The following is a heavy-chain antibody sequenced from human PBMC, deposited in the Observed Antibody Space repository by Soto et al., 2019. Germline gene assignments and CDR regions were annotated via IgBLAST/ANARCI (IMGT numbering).Heavy chain of an antibody. V-gene: IGHV4-30-2*01. CDR1: GGSISSGGYS. CDR2: IYHSGST. Sequence: SETLSLTCAVSGGSISSGGYSWSWIRQPPGKGLEWIGYIYHSGSTYYNQSLKSRVTISVDRSKNQFSLKLSSVTAADTAVYYCARVGSQGGYFDYWGQGTLVTVSS. D-gene: IGHD3-16*01. CDR3: ARVGSQGGYFDY. J-gene: IGHJ4*02.